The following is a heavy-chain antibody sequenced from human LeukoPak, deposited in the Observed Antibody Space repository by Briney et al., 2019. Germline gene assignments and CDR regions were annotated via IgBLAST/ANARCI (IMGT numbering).Heavy chain of an antibody. D-gene: IGHD3-22*01. CDR1: GGSINSGGYY. J-gene: IGHJ5*02. CDR2: IYYSGST. Sequence: PSETLSLTCTVSGGSINSGGYYWSWIRQHPGKGLEWIGYIYYSGSTYYNPSLKSRVTISVDTSKNHVSLKLSSVTAADTAVYYCARNYYFDSSGSHWFDPWGQGTLVTVSS. CDR3: ARNYYFDSSGSHWFDP. V-gene: IGHV4-61*08.